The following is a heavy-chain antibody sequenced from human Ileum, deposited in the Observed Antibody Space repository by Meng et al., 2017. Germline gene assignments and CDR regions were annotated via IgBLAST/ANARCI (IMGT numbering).Heavy chain of an antibody. J-gene: IGHJ4*02. D-gene: IGHD1-26*01. CDR3: ARRIRGGSYLG. CDR1: GDSFTDYY. V-gene: IGHV4-34*01. Sequence: QLQLMQWGAAMLKPSETLSLTCNDYGDSFTDYYWNWIRQPPGKGLEWIGEIHYSGSTNYNPSLESRVTISEDTSLKQFSLRLSSVTAADTAVYYCARRIRGGSYLGWGQGTLVTVSS. CDR2: IHYSGST.